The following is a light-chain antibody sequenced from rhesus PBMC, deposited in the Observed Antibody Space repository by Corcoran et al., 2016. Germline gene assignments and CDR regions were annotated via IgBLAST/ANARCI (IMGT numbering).Light chain of an antibody. CDR3: QQYSSSPRT. J-gene: IGKJ1*01. CDR2: KAS. Sequence: DIQMTQSPSSLSASVGDTVTITCRASQSISSWLAWYQQKPGKALKLLIYKASSLQSGGPSRFSGSGSGTDFTLPISSLQSEDFAIYYCQQYSSSPRTFGQGTKVEIK. CDR1: QSISSW. V-gene: IGKV1-22*01.